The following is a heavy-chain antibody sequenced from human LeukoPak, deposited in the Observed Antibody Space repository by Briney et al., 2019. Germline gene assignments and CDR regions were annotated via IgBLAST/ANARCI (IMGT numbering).Heavy chain of an antibody. CDR1: GGSFSGYY. J-gene: IGHJ4*02. Sequence: SETLSLTCAVYGGSFSGYYWSWLRQPPGKGVEWIGEINHSGSTNYKPSITSRGTISVEKTKNQFSLKLSSVTAADTAVYYCASPRYCSSTSCYAFDYWGQGTLVTVSS. V-gene: IGHV4-34*01. CDR3: ASPRYCSSTSCYAFDY. CDR2: INHSGST. D-gene: IGHD2-2*01.